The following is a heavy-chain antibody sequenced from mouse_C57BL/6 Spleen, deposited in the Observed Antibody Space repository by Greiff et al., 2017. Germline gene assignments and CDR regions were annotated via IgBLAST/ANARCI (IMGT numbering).Heavy chain of an antibody. Sequence: VQLVESGPELVKPGASVKISCKASGYAFSSSWMNWVKQRPGQGLEWIGRIYPGDGDTNYNGKFKGKATLTADKSSSTAYMQLNSLTSEDSAVYFCARVTTVVATRYFDVWGTGTTVTVSS. D-gene: IGHD1-1*01. V-gene: IGHV1-82*01. CDR1: GYAFSSSW. CDR3: ARVTTVVATRYFDV. J-gene: IGHJ1*03. CDR2: IYPGDGDT.